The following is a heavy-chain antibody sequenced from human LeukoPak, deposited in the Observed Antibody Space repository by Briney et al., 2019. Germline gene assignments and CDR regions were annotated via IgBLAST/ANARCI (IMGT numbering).Heavy chain of an antibody. CDR1: GFTFSSYA. Sequence: QAGGSLRLSCAASGFTFSSYAMSWVRQAPGKGLEWVSAIRGSGGSTYYADSVKGRFTISRDNSKNTLYLQMNSQRAEDTAVYYCAKDYYDFWSGKYASYGMDVWGQGTTVTVSS. CDR2: IRGSGGST. J-gene: IGHJ6*02. CDR3: AKDYYDFWSGKYASYGMDV. V-gene: IGHV3-23*01. D-gene: IGHD3-3*01.